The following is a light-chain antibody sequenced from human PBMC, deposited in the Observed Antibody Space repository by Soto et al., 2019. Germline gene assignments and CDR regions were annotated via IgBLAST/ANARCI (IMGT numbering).Light chain of an antibody. J-gene: IGKJ1*01. CDR3: QQGYSSGWT. CDR1: QNIRSY. Sequence: DIPMTQSPSSLSASVGDRVTITCRASQNIRSYLNWYQQKPGKAPQLLIYATPSLQTGVPSRFSASGSGTDFSLVISDLQPEDSATYYCQQGYSSGWTSGRGTKVEI. CDR2: ATP. V-gene: IGKV1-39*01.